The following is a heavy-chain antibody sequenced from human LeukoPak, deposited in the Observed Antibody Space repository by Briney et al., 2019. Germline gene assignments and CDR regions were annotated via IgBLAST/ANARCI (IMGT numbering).Heavy chain of an antibody. V-gene: IGHV3-30*14. J-gene: IGHJ6*02. CDR3: VKDIVVVVAATQPHYYYGMDV. CDR2: ISYDGSDK. Sequence: PGGSLRLSCAASGFTFSNYAMHWVRQAPGKGLEWVAVISYDGSDKYYADSVKGKFTISRDNSKNTLYLQMSSLRAEDTAVYYCVKDIVVVVAATQPHYYYGMDVWGQGTTVTVSS. D-gene: IGHD2-15*01. CDR1: GFTFSNYA.